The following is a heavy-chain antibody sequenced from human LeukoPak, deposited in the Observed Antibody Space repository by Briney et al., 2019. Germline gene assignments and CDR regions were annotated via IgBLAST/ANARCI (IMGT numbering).Heavy chain of an antibody. CDR3: ARERGRIGVVDS. V-gene: IGHV4-31*03. Sequence: SQTLSLTCTVSGGSISSGGYYWSWIRQHPGKGLEWIGYIYYSGSTYYNPSLKSRVTVSVDTSKNQFSLKLSAVTAADTAVYYCARERGRIGVVDSWGQGTLVTVSS. D-gene: IGHD3-3*01. J-gene: IGHJ5*01. CDR1: GGSISSGGYY. CDR2: IYYSGST.